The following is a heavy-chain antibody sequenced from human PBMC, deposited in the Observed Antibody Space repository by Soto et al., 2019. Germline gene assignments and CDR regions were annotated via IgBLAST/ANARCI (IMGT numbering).Heavy chain of an antibody. CDR1: GFTFSSYA. D-gene: IGHD2-15*01. V-gene: IGHV3-23*01. CDR3: ANHHGVVVAATSARRPYYFDY. J-gene: IGHJ4*02. Sequence: EVQLLESGGGLVQPEGSLRLSCAASGFTFSSYAMSWVRQAPGKGLEWVSAISGSGGSTYYADSVKGRFTISRDNSKNTLYLQMNSLRAEDTAVYYCANHHGVVVAATSARRPYYFDYWGQGTLVTVSS. CDR2: ISGSGGST.